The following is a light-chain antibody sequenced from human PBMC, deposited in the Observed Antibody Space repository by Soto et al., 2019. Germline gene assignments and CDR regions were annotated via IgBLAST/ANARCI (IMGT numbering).Light chain of an antibody. CDR3: QQYGSSPWT. CDR1: QSIRSNY. CDR2: GAS. Sequence: ETVLTQSPGTLSLSQGERATLSCRASQSIRSNYLAWYRQTPGQAPRLLIYGASNRATGIPDRFSGSGSGTDFTLIISRLEPEDFALYYCQQYGSSPWTFGQGTKVEIK. V-gene: IGKV3-20*01. J-gene: IGKJ1*01.